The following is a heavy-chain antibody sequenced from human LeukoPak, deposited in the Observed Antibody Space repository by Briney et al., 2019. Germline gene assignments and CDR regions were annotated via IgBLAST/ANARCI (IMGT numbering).Heavy chain of an antibody. CDR2: IYPGDSDT. CDR1: GYTFTSYW. Sequence: PGESLTLSCTGSGYTFTSYWIGWARQMPGKGLEWMGIIYPGDSDTRYSPSFQGQVTISADKSISTAYLQWSSLKASDTAMYYCARHRRYYYDSSGYYWFDPWGQGTLVTVSS. CDR3: ARHRRYYYDSSGYYWFDP. J-gene: IGHJ5*02. D-gene: IGHD3-22*01. V-gene: IGHV5-51*01.